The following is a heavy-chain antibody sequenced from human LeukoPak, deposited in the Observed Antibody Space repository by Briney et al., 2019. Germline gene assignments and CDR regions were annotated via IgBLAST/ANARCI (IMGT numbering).Heavy chain of an antibody. CDR3: TRGQSYCGADCYSD. Sequence: PGGSLRLSCAASGFSVSNYYMSWVRQPPGKGLEWVSVMYTGGGRYYGDSVKGRFTISRDNSKNTVFPQVNSLRVEDTALYYCTRGQSYCGADCYSDWGQGTLVTVSS. D-gene: IGHD2-21*02. CDR1: GFSVSNYY. CDR2: MYTGGGR. J-gene: IGHJ4*02. V-gene: IGHV3-66*01.